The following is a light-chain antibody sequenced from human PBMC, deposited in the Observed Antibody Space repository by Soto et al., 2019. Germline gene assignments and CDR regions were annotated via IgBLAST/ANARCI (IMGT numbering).Light chain of an antibody. V-gene: IGKV1-5*03. CDR1: QTLSSW. J-gene: IGKJ1*01. Sequence: EIQMTQSPSTLSGSEGDRVTITCRASQTLSSWLAWYQQKPGKAPKHLIYKASTINSGVPSRFSGSVSGTEFTLTISSLQPDDFAAYYCQDYNSYSEACGQGTKL. CDR2: KAS. CDR3: QDYNSYSEA.